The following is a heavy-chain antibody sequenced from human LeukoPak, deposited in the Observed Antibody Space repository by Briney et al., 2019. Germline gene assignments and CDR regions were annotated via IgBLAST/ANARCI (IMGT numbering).Heavy chain of an antibody. CDR2: ISYDGSNK. V-gene: IGHV3-30*03. CDR3: ARARTGGSRGSFDY. CDR1: GFAFNTYW. Sequence: GGSLRLSCAASGFAFNTYWMHWVRQAPGTGLVWVAVISYDGSNKYYADSVKGRFTISRDNSKNTLYLQMNSLRAEDTAVYYCARARTGGSRGSFDYWGQGTLVTVSS. J-gene: IGHJ4*02. D-gene: IGHD3-16*01.